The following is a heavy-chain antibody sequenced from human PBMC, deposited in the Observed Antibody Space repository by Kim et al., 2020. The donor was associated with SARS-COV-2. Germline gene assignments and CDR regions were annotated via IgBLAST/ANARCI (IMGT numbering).Heavy chain of an antibody. CDR3: ARGADGSRGAFDI. Sequence: YAQKFQGTVTMTRDTSTSTVYMELSSLRSEDTAVYYCARGADGSRGAFDIWGQGTMVTVSS. J-gene: IGHJ3*02. D-gene: IGHD2-15*01. V-gene: IGHV1-46*01.